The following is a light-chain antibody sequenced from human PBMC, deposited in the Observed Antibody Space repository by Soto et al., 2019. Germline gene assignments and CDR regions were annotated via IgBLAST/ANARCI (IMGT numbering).Light chain of an antibody. CDR2: WAS. CDR3: QQYYTPLTWT. V-gene: IGKV4-1*01. CDR1: QSVLYSSNNKNY. Sequence: DIVMTQSPDSLAVSLGERATINCKSSQSVLYSSNNKNYLAWSQQQPGQPPKLLIYWASTRESGVPDRFSGSGSGTDFTLTISSLQAEDVAVYYCQQYYTPLTWTFGQGTKVESK. J-gene: IGKJ1*01.